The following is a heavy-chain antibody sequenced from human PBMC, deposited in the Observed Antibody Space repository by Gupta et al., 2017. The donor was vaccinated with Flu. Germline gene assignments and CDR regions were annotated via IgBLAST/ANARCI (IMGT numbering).Heavy chain of an antibody. CDR2: INTSTKSP. D-gene: IGHD2-2*03. V-gene: IGHV7-4-1*02. J-gene: IGHJ4*02. Sequence: GQGLEWMGSINTSTKSPTYDQGFTGRFVFSVDTSDSTAYLQISSLKPEDTAVYYCARDCGYCTSTSCNREFDYWGQGTLVTVSS. CDR3: ARDCGYCTSTSCNREFDY.